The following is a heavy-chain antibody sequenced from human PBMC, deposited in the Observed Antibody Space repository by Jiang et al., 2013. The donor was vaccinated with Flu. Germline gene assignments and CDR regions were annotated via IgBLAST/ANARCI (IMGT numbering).Heavy chain of an antibody. D-gene: IGHD5-12*01. Sequence: PGLVKPSETLSLTCTVSGGSISSYYWSWIRQPPGKGLEWIGYIYYSGSTNYNPSLKSRVTISVDTSKNQFSLKLSSVTAADTAVYYCARFGWLRRYYFDYWGQGTLVTVSS. V-gene: IGHV4-59*01. CDR1: GGSISSYY. CDR2: IYYSGST. J-gene: IGHJ4*02. CDR3: ARFGWLRRYYFDY.